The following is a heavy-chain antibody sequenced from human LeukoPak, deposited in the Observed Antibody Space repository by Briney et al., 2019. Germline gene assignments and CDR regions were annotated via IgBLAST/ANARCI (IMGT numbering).Heavy chain of an antibody. Sequence: SVKVSCKASGGTFSSYAISWVRQAPGQGLEWMGGIIPIFGTANYAQKFQGRVTITADESTSTAYMELSSLRSEDTAVYYCVRYYGSGSYLSFRDFDYWGQGTLVTVSS. D-gene: IGHD3-10*01. J-gene: IGHJ4*02. CDR1: GGTFSSYA. CDR3: VRYYGSGSYLSFRDFDY. CDR2: IIPIFGTA. V-gene: IGHV1-69*13.